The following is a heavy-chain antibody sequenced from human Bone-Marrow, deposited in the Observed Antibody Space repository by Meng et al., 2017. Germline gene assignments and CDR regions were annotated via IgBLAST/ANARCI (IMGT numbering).Heavy chain of an antibody. CDR2: ISYDGSNK. CDR3: ARGGNEFDY. V-gene: IGHV3-30*01. Sequence: ESGGGVVQPGSSLVPSCQASGFTFRSYSMHWGRQAPGKGIEWVVVISYDGSNKYYADSVKGRFTISRDNSKNTLYLQMNSLRAEDTAVYYCARGGNEFDYWGQGTLVTVSS. J-gene: IGHJ4*02. CDR1: GFTFRSYS. D-gene: IGHD4-23*01.